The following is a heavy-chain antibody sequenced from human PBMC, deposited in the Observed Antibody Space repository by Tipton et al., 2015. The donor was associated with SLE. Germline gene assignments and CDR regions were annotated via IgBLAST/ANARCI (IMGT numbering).Heavy chain of an antibody. Sequence: TLSLTCTVSGGSITTVGYYWSWIRQPPGKGLEWIGYIYYSGSTNYNPALKSRVTISIDTSKNQFSLKLSSVAAADTAVYYCARASPGVWYFDLWGRGTLVTVSS. CDR2: IYYSGST. CDR3: ARASPGVWYFDL. D-gene: IGHD2-8*01. J-gene: IGHJ2*01. V-gene: IGHV4-61*08. CDR1: GGSITTVGYY.